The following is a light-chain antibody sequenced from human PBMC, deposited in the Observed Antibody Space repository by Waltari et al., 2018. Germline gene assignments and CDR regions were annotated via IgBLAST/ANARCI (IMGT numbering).Light chain of an antibody. CDR3: QKYDRLPAT. CDR2: GAS. CDR1: QSVSRY. Sequence: EVVLTQSPGTLSLSPGERATLFCRASQSVSRYLAWYQQKPGQAPRLLIYGASSRATGIPDRFSGVVSGTDFSLTISRLEPEDFAVYYCQKYDRLPATFGQGTKVEIK. J-gene: IGKJ1*01. V-gene: IGKV3-20*01.